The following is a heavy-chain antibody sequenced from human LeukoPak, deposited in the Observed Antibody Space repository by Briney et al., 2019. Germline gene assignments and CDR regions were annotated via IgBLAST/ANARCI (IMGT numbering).Heavy chain of an antibody. CDR3: SRSSSWGYYFDY. J-gene: IGHJ4*02. V-gene: IGHV4-31*03. CDR2: IYYSGST. D-gene: IGHD6-13*01. Sequence: SQTLSLTCTVSGGSLSSGGYYWRWIRQHPGKGLEWIGYIYYSGSTYYNPSLKSRVSISVDTSKNQFSLKLSSVTAADTAVYYCSRSSSWGYYFDYWGQGTLVTVSS. CDR1: GGSLSSGGYY.